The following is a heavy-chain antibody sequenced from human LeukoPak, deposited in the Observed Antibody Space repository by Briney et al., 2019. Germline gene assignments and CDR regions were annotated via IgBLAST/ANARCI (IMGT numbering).Heavy chain of an antibody. D-gene: IGHD6-13*01. Sequence: PGGSLRLSCAASGFTFRDAWMTWVRQAPGKGLEWVAFIRYDGSNKYYADSVKGRFTISRDNSKNTLYLQMNSLRAEDTAVYYCAKDLGSSWYGYYYMDVWGKGTTVTVSS. CDR2: IRYDGSNK. V-gene: IGHV3-30*02. CDR1: GFTFRDAW. J-gene: IGHJ6*03. CDR3: AKDLGSSWYGYYYMDV.